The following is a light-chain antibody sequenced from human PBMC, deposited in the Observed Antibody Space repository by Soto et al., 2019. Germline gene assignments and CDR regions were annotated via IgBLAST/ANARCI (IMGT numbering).Light chain of an antibody. J-gene: IGLJ1*01. CDR1: SSDVGGYHY. CDR3: SSYTSSSPYV. CDR2: EVS. Sequence: QSALAQPASVSGSPGQSITISCSGTSSDVGGYHYVSWYQQHPGKAPKLMMYEVSDRPSGVSNRFSGSKSGDTASLTISGLQAEDEADYYCSSYTSSSPYVFGTGTTLTVL. V-gene: IGLV2-14*01.